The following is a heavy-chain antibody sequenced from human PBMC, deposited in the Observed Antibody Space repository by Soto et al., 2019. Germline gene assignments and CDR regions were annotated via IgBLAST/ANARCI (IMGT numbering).Heavy chain of an antibody. CDR1: GYTFTNYG. J-gene: IGHJ4*02. Sequence: QVQLVQSGAEVKKPGASVKVSCKASGYTFTNYGISWVRQAPGQGLEWMGWITSYKANTDYAQKFQDRVTMTTDTSTSKAYMELRSLRSDDTAVYYCARDRAVLMVSATFDYWGQGTLVTVSS. D-gene: IGHD2-8*01. CDR3: ARDRAVLMVSATFDY. V-gene: IGHV1-18*04. CDR2: ITSYKANT.